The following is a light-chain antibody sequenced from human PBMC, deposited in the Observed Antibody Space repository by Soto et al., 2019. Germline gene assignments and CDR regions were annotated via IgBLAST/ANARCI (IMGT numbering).Light chain of an antibody. CDR2: GAS. V-gene: IGKV3-15*01. CDR3: QQYNIWRLT. Sequence: ILLTQSQTTLSLSPGERATLSCSASQSVSSNLAWYQQKPGQAPRLLIYGASTRATGIPARFSGSGSGTEFTLTISSLQSEDFAVYYCQQYNIWRLTFGGGTKLDIK. J-gene: IGKJ4*01. CDR1: QSVSSN.